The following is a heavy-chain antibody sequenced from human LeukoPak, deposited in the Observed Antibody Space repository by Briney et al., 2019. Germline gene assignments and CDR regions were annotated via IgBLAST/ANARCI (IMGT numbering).Heavy chain of an antibody. CDR1: GGTFSSYA. D-gene: IGHD1-26*01. CDR2: IIPIFGTA. V-gene: IGHV1-69*05. CDR3: ARSLRSGSYAFDY. J-gene: IGHJ4*02. Sequence: AASVKVSCKASGGTFSSYAISWVRQAPGQGLEWMGRIIPIFGTANYAQKFQDRVTITTDESTSTAYMELSSLRSEDTAVYYCARSLRSGSYAFDYWGQGTLVTVSS.